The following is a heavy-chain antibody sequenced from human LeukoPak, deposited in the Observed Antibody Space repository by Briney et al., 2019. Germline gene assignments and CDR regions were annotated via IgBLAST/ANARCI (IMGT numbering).Heavy chain of an antibody. V-gene: IGHV4-39*07. Sequence: SETLSLTCTVSGGSISGSSYYWGWIRQPPGKGLEWIGSIYYSGSTYYNPSLKSRVTISVDTSKNQFSLKLSSVTAADTAVYYCARETRANWNVDYWGQGTLVTVSS. CDR1: GGSISGSSYY. D-gene: IGHD1-20*01. J-gene: IGHJ4*02. CDR2: IYYSGST. CDR3: ARETRANWNVDY.